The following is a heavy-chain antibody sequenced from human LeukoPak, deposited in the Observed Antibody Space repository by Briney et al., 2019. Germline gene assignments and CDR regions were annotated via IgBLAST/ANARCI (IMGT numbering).Heavy chain of an antibody. CDR2: INAYNGNT. CDR3: ARDWDTFSSSWFPAGY. J-gene: IGHJ4*02. CDR1: GYTFTSYA. Sequence: ASVKVSCKASGYTFTSYAMHWVRQAPGQRLEWMGWINAYNGNTNYAQKLQGRVTMTTDTSTSTAYMELRSLRSDDTAVYYCARDWDTFSSSWFPAGYWGQGTLVTVSS. V-gene: IGHV1-18*01. D-gene: IGHD6-13*01.